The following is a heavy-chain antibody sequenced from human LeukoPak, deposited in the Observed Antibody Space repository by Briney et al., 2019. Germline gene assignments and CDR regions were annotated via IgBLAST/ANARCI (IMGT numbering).Heavy chain of an antibody. CDR3: AKVQEVITTGWGYFDY. J-gene: IGHJ4*02. D-gene: IGHD3-16*01. Sequence: AGGSLRLSCAASGFTFSSYGMSWVRQAPGKGLEWVSAIGGSGGSTYYADSVKGRFTTSRDNSKNTLYLQMNSLRAEDTAVYYCAKVQEVITTGWGYFDYWGQGTLVTVSS. V-gene: IGHV3-23*01. CDR1: GFTFSSYG. CDR2: IGGSGGST.